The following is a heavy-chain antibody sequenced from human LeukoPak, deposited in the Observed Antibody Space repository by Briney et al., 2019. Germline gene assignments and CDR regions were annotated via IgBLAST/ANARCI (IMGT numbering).Heavy chain of an antibody. V-gene: IGHV4-39*01. CDR3: ARQTGSGLFILP. CDR1: GGSISSSSHY. J-gene: IGHJ4*02. Sequence: SETLSLTCTVSGGSISSSSHYWGWIRQPPGKGLEWIGEINHSGSTNYNPSLKSRVTISVDTSKNQFSLRLTSVTAADTAVYYCARQTGSGLFILPGGQGTLVTVSS. D-gene: IGHD3/OR15-3a*01. CDR2: INHSGST.